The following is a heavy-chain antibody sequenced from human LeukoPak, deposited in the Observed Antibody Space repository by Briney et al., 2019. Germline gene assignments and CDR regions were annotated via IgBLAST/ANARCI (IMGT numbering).Heavy chain of an antibody. CDR2: VSAYNGNT. D-gene: IGHD5-12*01. V-gene: IGHV1-18*01. CDR1: GYTFTSFG. Sequence: ASVKVSCKASGYTFTSFGISWVRQAPGQGLEWMGWVSAYNGNTNYAQNLQGRVTMTTDTSTSTAYMELRSLRSDDTAVYYCARSGGGVATTPFDYWGQGTLVTVSS. J-gene: IGHJ4*02. CDR3: ARSGGGVATTPFDY.